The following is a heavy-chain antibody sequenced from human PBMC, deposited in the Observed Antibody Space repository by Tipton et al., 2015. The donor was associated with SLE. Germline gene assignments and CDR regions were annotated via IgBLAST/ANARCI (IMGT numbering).Heavy chain of an antibody. J-gene: IGHJ4*02. CDR3: ARDLGDGHSSSQGDY. CDR1: GYTFTSYG. CDR2: ISAYNNNT. D-gene: IGHD6-13*01. V-gene: IGHV1-18*01. Sequence: QLVQSGAEVKKPGASVKVSCKASGYTFTSYGINWVRQAPGQGLEWMGWISAYNNNTNYAQKFQGRVTMTTDTSTSTAYMELSSLRSEDTAVYYCARDLGDGHSSSQGDYWGQGTLATVSS.